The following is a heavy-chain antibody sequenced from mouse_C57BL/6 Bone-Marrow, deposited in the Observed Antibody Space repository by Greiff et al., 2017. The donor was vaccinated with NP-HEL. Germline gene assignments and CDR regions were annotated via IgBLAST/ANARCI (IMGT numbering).Heavy chain of an antibody. J-gene: IGHJ1*03. V-gene: IGHV1-80*01. CDR3: AREGTVEGYFDV. CDR2: IYPGDGDT. CDR1: GYAFSSYW. D-gene: IGHD1-1*01. Sequence: VQLQQSGAELVKPGASVKISCKASGYAFSSYWMNWVKQRPGKGLEWIGQIYPGDGDTNYNGKFKGKATLTADKSSSTAYMQLSSLTSEDSAVYFCAREGTVEGYFDVWGTGTTVTVSS.